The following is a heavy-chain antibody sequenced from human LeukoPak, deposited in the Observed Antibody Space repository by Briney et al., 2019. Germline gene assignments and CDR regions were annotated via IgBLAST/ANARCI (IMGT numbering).Heavy chain of an antibody. CDR2: IIPIFGTA. V-gene: IGHV1-69*06. Sequence: GASVKVSCKASGCTFSSYAISWVRQAPGQGLEWMGGIIPIFGTANYAQKFQGRVTITADKSTSTAYMELSSLRSEDTAVYYCARGAGYCSGGSCYDYWGQGTLVTVSS. J-gene: IGHJ4*02. CDR3: ARGAGYCSGGSCYDY. D-gene: IGHD2-15*01. CDR1: GCTFSSYA.